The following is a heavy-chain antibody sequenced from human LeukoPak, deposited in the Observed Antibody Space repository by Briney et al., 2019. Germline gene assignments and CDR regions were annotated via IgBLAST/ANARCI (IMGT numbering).Heavy chain of an antibody. CDR2: IIPIFGTA. CDR3: AIRPRGRQYFQH. CDR1: GGTFSSYA. Sequence: GASVKVSCKASGGTFSSYAISWVRQAPGQGLEWMGGIIPIFGTANYAQKFQGRVTITADESTSTAYMELSSLRSEDTAVYYCAIRPRGRQYFQHWGQGTLVTVSS. J-gene: IGHJ1*01. V-gene: IGHV1-69*13.